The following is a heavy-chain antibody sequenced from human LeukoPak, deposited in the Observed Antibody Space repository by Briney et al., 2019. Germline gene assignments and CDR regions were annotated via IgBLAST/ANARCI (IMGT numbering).Heavy chain of an antibody. J-gene: IGHJ6*02. V-gene: IGHV3-9*01. D-gene: IGHD3-3*01. CDR2: ISWNSGSI. Sequence: GRSLRLSCAASGFTFDDYAMHWVRQAPGKGLEWVSGISWNSGSIGYADSVKGRFTISRDNAKNSLYLQMNSLRAEDTALYYCAKDMAGFFPRLFLEWSGHYYGMDVWGQGTTVTVSS. CDR1: GFTFDDYA. CDR3: AKDMAGFFPRLFLEWSGHYYGMDV.